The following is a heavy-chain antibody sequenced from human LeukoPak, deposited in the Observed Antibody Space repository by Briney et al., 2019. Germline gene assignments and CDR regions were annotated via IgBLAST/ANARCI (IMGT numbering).Heavy chain of an antibody. CDR2: IKPNSGGT. J-gene: IGHJ3*02. CDR1: GGIFSSYA. Sequence: ASVKVSCQASGGIFSSYAISWVRQAPGQGLEWMGWIKPNSGGTNYAQKFQGRVTMTRDTSISTAYVELSRLRSDDTAVYYCARYMITFGGVIALDAFDIWGQGTMVTVSS. V-gene: IGHV1-2*02. D-gene: IGHD3-16*02. CDR3: ARYMITFGGVIALDAFDI.